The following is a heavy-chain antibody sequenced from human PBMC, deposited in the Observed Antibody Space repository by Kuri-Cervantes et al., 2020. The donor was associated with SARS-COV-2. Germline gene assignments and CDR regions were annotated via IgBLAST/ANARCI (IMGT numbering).Heavy chain of an antibody. Sequence: SETLSLTCAVYGGSFSGYYWSWIRQPPGKGLEWIGEINHSGSTNYNPSLKSRVTMSVDTSKNQFSLKLSSVTAADTAVYYCARDIAVAGTGYDYWGQGTPVTVSS. V-gene: IGHV4-34*01. CDR3: ARDIAVAGTGYDY. J-gene: IGHJ4*02. D-gene: IGHD6-19*01. CDR2: INHSGST. CDR1: GGSFSGYY.